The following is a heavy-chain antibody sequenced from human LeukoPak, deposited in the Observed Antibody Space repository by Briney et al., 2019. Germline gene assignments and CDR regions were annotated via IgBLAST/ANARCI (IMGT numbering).Heavy chain of an antibody. CDR3: AKIGAVVVVAAPDY. J-gene: IGHJ4*02. CDR2: ISGSGGST. D-gene: IGHD2-15*01. Sequence: GSLRLSCAASGFTFSSYAMSWVRQAPGQGLEWVSAISGSGGSTHYTDSVKGRFTISRDNSKNTLYLQMNSLRAEDTAVYYCAKIGAVVVVAAPDYWGQGTLVTVSS. V-gene: IGHV3-23*01. CDR1: GFTFSSYA.